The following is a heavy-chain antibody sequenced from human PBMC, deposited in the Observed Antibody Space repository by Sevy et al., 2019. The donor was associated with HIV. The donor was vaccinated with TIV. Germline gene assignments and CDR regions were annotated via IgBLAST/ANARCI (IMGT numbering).Heavy chain of an antibody. CDR2: INHSGST. V-gene: IGHV4-34*01. Sequence: SETLSLTCAVYGGSFSGYYWSWIRQPPGKGLEWIGEINHSGSTNYNPSLKSRVTISVDTSKNQFSLKLSSVTAADTAVYYCARTYIVVVVAATPGCFDPWGQGTLVTVSS. J-gene: IGHJ5*02. CDR3: ARTYIVVVVAATPGCFDP. CDR1: GGSFSGYY. D-gene: IGHD2-15*01.